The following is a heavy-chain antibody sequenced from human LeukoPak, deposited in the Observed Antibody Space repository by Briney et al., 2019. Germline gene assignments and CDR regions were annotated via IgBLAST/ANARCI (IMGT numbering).Heavy chain of an antibody. CDR1: GFTFSSYA. Sequence: GGSLRLSCAASGFTFSSYAMSWVRQAPGKGLEWVSAISGSGGSTYYADSVKGRFTISRDNAKNSLYLQTNSLRAEDTAVYYCARGGLSSILTGYHAWDYWGQGTLVTVSS. J-gene: IGHJ4*02. V-gene: IGHV3-23*01. CDR2: ISGSGGST. CDR3: ARGGLSSILTGYHAWDY. D-gene: IGHD3-9*01.